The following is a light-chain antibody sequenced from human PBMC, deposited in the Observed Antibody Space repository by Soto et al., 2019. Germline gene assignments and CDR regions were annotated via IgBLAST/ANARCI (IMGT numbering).Light chain of an antibody. J-gene: IGKJ1*01. CDR3: QQYYSYPRA. CDR2: AAS. Sequence: IRLRQSPSSLSSSTGERVTISCRASQGIGTYLAWYQQKPGPAPKLLLYAASTWHSGVPARFSGSGSGTDFTLTITCLQSEDFATYYCQQYYSYPRAFGQGTKV. V-gene: IGKV1-8*01. CDR1: QGIGTY.